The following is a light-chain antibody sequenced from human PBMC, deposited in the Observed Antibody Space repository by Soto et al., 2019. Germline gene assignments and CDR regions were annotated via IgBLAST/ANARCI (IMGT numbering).Light chain of an antibody. CDR2: EVS. CDR1: ISDVGGYNY. V-gene: IGLV2-14*01. Sequence: SSLSQPSSVCGSPGQSITISCTGTISDVGGYNYVSWYQQHPGKAPKLMIYEVSNRPSGVSNRFYGSKSGDTASLTISGLQAEDEADYYCSSYTSSSTLYVFGTGTKVTV. J-gene: IGLJ1*01. CDR3: SSYTSSSTLYV.